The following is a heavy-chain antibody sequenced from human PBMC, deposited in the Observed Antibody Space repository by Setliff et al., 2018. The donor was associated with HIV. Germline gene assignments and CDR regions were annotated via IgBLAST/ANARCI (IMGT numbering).Heavy chain of an antibody. CDR3: AKPRLYNSALEN. Sequence: PGGSLRLSCAASGFTFNTYAMSWVRQAPGKGLEWVSVISGSGGSTFYADSVKGRFTISRDNSKNTLYLQMNSLTPEDTAVYYCAKPRLYNSALENWGQGTLVTVSS. J-gene: IGHJ4*02. V-gene: IGHV3-23*01. D-gene: IGHD1-1*01. CDR1: GFTFNTYA. CDR2: ISGSGGST.